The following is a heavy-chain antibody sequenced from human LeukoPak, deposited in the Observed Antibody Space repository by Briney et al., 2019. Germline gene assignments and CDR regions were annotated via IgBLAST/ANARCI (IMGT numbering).Heavy chain of an antibody. CDR2: ISGNSDYT. CDR3: ARDKYSSGWYDAFDI. Sequence: GGSLRLSCAASGFTFNYYSMNWVRQAPGKGLQWVSSISGNSDYTYYADSMKGRFTISRDNAKNLVYLQVNSLRAEDTALYYCARDKYSSGWYDAFDIWGQGTMVTVSS. J-gene: IGHJ3*02. V-gene: IGHV3-21*04. CDR1: GFTFNYYS. D-gene: IGHD6-19*01.